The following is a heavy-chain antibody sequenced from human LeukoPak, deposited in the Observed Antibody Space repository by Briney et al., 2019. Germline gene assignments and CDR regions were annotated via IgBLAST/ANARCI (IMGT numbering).Heavy chain of an antibody. CDR2: IRHDGSDV. CDR3: ARDGSGSDFSLDY. CDR1: GFNFGDYY. J-gene: IGHJ4*02. V-gene: IGHV3-7*04. Sequence: PGGSLRLSCVASGFNFGDYYMSWVRQAPGKGLEWVADIRHDGSDVYNVDSVRGRFTISRDNAKNSLFLQMNSLKDGDTAVYYCARDGSGSDFSLDYWGQGTLVTVSS. D-gene: IGHD3-10*01.